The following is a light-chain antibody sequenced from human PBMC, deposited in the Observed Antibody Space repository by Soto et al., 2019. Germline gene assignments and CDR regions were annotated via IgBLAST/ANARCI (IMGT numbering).Light chain of an antibody. Sequence: EIVLTQSPGTLSLSPGERATLSCRASQSVTRDYLAWYQQKPGLAPRLLFYGASSRATDIPDRFSGSGSGTDFTLTISKLEPEDFVVYYCHQYGDSPWTFGQGTKVEIK. V-gene: IGKV3-20*01. CDR2: GAS. J-gene: IGKJ1*01. CDR3: HQYGDSPWT. CDR1: QSVTRDY.